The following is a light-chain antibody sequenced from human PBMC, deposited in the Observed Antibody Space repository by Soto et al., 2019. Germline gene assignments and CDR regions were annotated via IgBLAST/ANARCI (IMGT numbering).Light chain of an antibody. CDR3: QCHNRYTRT. CDR2: LAS. V-gene: IGKV1-9*01. J-gene: IGKJ1*01. Sequence: ASKDISSYLAWYQQKPGKAPKLLIYLASTLHSGVPSSFRCSGSGTDFSLTISIRQPDHAVTYDCQCHNRYTRTFGQGTKVDIK. CDR1: KDISSY.